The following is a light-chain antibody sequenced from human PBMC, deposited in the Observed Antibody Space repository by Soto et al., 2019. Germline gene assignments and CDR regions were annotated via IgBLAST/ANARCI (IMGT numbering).Light chain of an antibody. Sequence: EIVMTQSPATLSVSPWERATLSCRASQSVSSSLAWYQQKPGQAPRLLIYGASTRATGIPARFSGSGSGTEFTLTISSLQSEDFAVYYCQQYNNWWTFGQGTKVDNK. CDR3: QQYNNWWT. CDR1: QSVSSS. V-gene: IGKV3-15*01. J-gene: IGKJ1*01. CDR2: GAS.